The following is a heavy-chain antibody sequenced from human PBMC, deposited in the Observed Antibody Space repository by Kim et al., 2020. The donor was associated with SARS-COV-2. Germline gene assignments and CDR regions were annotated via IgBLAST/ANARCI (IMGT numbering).Heavy chain of an antibody. V-gene: IGHV3-48*04. CDR2: ISSSSSTI. Sequence: GGSLRLSCAASGFTFSSYSMNWVRQAPGKGLEWVSYISSSSSTIYYADSVKGRFTISRDNAKNSLYLQMNSLRAEDTAVYYCARDSSGFFLGGMDVWGQGTTVTVSS. J-gene: IGHJ6*02. D-gene: IGHD3-3*01. CDR1: GFTFSSYS. CDR3: ARDSSGFFLGGMDV.